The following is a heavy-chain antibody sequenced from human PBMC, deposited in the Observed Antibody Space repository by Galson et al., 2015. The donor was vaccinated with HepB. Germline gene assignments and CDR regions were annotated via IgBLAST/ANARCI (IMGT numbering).Heavy chain of an antibody. Sequence: SMSWVRQAPGKGLEWVAAISSAGTTQYHADSVKGRFTFSRDNSNNMLYLEMSSLRAEDTAVYYCARDAMGRGSGSYSASDYWGQGTLVTVSS. V-gene: IGHV3-30-3*01. CDR1: S. CDR2: ISSAGTTQ. J-gene: IGHJ4*02. CDR3: ARDAMGRGSGSYSASDY. D-gene: IGHD1-26*01.